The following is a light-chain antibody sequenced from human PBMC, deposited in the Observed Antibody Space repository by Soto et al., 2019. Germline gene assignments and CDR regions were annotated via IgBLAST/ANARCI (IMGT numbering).Light chain of an antibody. Sequence: DIVMTQSPDSLAVSLGERATINCKSSQSVLYSSNNKNYLAWYQQKPGQPPKLLIYWASTRESGVPDRFSGSGSGTDFTLTISSLQAEDVAGYYSQQHYSTPLTFGGGTNVEIK. J-gene: IGKJ4*01. CDR1: QSVLYSSNNKNY. V-gene: IGKV4-1*01. CDR3: QQHYSTPLT. CDR2: WAS.